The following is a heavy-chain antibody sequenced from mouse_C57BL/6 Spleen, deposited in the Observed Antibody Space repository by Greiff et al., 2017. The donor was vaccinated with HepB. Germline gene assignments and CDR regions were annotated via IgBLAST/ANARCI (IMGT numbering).Heavy chain of an antibody. Sequence: VKLMESGPGLVQPSQSLSITCTVSGFSLTSYGVHWVRQSPGKGLEWLGVIWSGGSTDYNAAFISRLSISKDNSKSQVFFKMNSLQADDTAIYYCARSTMITTRAYYFDYWGQGTTLTVSS. CDR2: IWSGGST. CDR3: ARSTMITTRAYYFDY. D-gene: IGHD2-4*01. CDR1: GFSLTSYG. V-gene: IGHV2-2*01. J-gene: IGHJ2*01.